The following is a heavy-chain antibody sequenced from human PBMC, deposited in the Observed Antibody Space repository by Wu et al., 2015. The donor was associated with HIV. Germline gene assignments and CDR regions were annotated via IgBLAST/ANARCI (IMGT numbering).Heavy chain of an antibody. CDR2: INPNSGGT. CDR3: ARALWGQGSSTSYLFDY. D-gene: IGHD2-2*01. V-gene: IGHV1-2*02. Sequence: QVQLVQSGREVKKPGASVKVSCKASGYTFTGYYMHWVRQAPGQGLEWMGWINPNSGGTNYAQKFQGRVTMTRDTSISTAYMELSRLRSDDTAVYYCARALWGQGSSTSYLFDYWGQGTLVTVSS. J-gene: IGHJ4*02. CDR1: GYTFTGYY.